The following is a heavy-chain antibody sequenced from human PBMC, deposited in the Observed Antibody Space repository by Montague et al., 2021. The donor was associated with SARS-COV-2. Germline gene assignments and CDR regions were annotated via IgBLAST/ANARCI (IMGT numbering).Heavy chain of an antibody. V-gene: IGHV3-23*01. D-gene: IGHD3-22*01. CDR1: GFTFSSYA. CDR2: VSGGGGTT. J-gene: IGHJ4*02. CDR3: AKGPDSSGYYLYYFEY. Sequence: SLRLSCAASGFTFSSYAMSWVRQAPGRGLEWVSNVSGGGGTTNYADSVKGRFTISRDNSKNTLYLQMSSLRAEDTAVYYCAKGPDSSGYYLYYFEYWGQGTLVTVSS.